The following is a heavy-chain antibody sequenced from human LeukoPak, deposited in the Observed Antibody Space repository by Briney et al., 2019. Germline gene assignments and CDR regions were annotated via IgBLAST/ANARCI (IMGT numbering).Heavy chain of an antibody. CDR2: ISAYNGNT. J-gene: IGHJ4*02. V-gene: IGHV1-18*01. CDR3: ARAWYYYDSSGYYYPFDY. Sequence: SVKVSCKASGYTFTSYGISWVRQAPGQGLEWMGWISAYNGNTNYAQKLQGRVTMTTDTSTSTAYMELSSLRSEDTAVYYCARAWYYYDSSGYYYPFDYWGQGTLVTVSS. CDR1: GYTFTSYG. D-gene: IGHD3-22*01.